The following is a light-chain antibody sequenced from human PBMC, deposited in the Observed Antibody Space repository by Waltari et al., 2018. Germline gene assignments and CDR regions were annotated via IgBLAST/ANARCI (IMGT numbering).Light chain of an antibody. Sequence: DIVMTQSPDSLAVSLGERATINCKSSQGVLYSSNNMNYLAWYQQKSGQPPKLLIYWAFPRESGVPDRFSGSGSGTDFTLTISSLQSEDAAVYYCQQYYSNPWTFGQGTKVQI. CDR1: QGVLYSSNNMNY. V-gene: IGKV4-1*01. J-gene: IGKJ1*01. CDR3: QQYYSNPWT. CDR2: WAF.